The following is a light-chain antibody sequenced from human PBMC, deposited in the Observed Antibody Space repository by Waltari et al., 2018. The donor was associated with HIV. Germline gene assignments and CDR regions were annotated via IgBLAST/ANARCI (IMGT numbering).Light chain of an antibody. Sequence: DIVMTQSPDSLAVSLGERATINCKSSQSVFYNSNNENDLAWDRHKPGQPPKFRSNWASTRNSGVPDRFSSSGSGTDFILTINCRQPEDVAVDYCQQYYDLHTFGPGTKVEIK. V-gene: IGKV4-1*01. CDR2: WAS. CDR3: QQYYDLHT. CDR1: QSVFYNSNNEND. J-gene: IGKJ3*01.